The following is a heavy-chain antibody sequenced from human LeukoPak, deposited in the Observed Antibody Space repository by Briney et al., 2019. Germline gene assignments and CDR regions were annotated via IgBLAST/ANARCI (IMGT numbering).Heavy chain of an antibody. D-gene: IGHD3-3*01. J-gene: IGHJ6*02. CDR2: ISGYNGDT. CDR3: ARFWVFGADTSPPXXXGMDL. Sequence: ASVKVSCQTSGYNFKTHAVSWVRQVPGQGLEWMGWISGYNGDTAFAQKFQGRVTMTKDTSTTTAYMELRSLTSDDTAVYYCARFWVFGADTSPPXXXGMDLWGRGXTVTVS. V-gene: IGHV1-18*01. CDR1: GYNFKTHA.